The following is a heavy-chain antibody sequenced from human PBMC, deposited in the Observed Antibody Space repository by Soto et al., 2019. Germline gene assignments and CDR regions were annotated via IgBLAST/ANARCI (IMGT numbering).Heavy chain of an antibody. CDR2: IKDKSDDERA. V-gene: IGHV3-15*01. CDR1: GFTFSDAW. CDR3: TTNDF. Sequence: EVELVESGGGLVQPGGSLTLSCTASGFTFSDAWMTWVRQAPGKGLEWVGRIKDKSDDERADYAAPVKGRFFMTRDDSNSMLYLHMNSLKTEDTAMYYCTTNDFWGQGTLVTVSA. J-gene: IGHJ4*02.